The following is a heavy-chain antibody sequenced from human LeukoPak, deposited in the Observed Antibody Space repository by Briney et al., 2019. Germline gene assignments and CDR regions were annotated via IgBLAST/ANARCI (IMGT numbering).Heavy chain of an antibody. CDR2: IYTSGST. V-gene: IGHV4-4*07. J-gene: IGHJ6*02. Sequence: SETLSLTCTVSGGSISSYYWSWIRQPAGKGLEWIGRIYTSGSTNYNPSLKGRVTMSVDTSKNQFSLKLSSVTAADTAVYYCASGGYSSGWSYGMDVWGQGTTVTVSS. D-gene: IGHD6-19*01. CDR3: ASGGYSSGWSYGMDV. CDR1: GGSISSYY.